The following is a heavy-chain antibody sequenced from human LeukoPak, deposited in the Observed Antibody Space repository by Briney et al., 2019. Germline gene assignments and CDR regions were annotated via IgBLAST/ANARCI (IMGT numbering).Heavy chain of an antibody. CDR3: ARHRRSVAAAGTHYYYYMDV. V-gene: IGHV3-7*01. J-gene: IGHJ6*03. CDR1: GFTFSSYW. Sequence: PGGSLRLSCAASGFTFSSYWMSWVRQAPGKGLEWVANIKQDGSEKYYVDSVKGRFTISRDNAKNSLYLQMNSLRAEDTAVYYCARHRRSVAAAGTHYYYYMDVWGKGTTVTISS. CDR2: IKQDGSEK. D-gene: IGHD6-13*01.